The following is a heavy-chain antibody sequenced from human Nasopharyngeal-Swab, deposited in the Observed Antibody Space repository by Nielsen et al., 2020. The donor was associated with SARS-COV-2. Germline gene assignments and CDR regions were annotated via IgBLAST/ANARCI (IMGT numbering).Heavy chain of an antibody. V-gene: IGHV3-23*01. CDR1: GFTFSSYA. Sequence: GGSLRLSCAASGFTFSSYAMSWVRRAPGKGLEWVSIISGSGDTTYYADSVNDRFTISRDNSKSTLYLQMNSLRVEDTAVYYCAKAPYLRGLDVWGQGTTVTVSS. CDR2: ISGSGDTT. D-gene: IGHD2-21*01. J-gene: IGHJ6*02. CDR3: AKAPYLRGLDV.